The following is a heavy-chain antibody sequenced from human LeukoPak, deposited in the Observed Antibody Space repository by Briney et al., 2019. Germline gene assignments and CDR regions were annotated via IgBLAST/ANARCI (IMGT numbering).Heavy chain of an antibody. CDR3: AKGGYSGYHD. Sequence: GGSLRLSCAASGFTFSSYSMNWVRQAPGKGREWVSYISVSGSSTIYYADSVKGRFTISRDNAKNSLYLQMNSLRAEDTAVYYCAKGGYSGYHDWGQGTLVTVSS. V-gene: IGHV3-48*04. CDR2: ISVSGSSTI. D-gene: IGHD5-12*01. J-gene: IGHJ4*02. CDR1: GFTFSSYS.